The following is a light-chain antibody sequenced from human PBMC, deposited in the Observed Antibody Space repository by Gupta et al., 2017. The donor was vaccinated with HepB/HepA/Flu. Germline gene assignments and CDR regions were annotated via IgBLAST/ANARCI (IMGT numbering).Light chain of an antibody. J-gene: IGKJ5*01. CDR2: AAS. CDR1: QSITTY. CDR3: QHTSSTPIT. V-gene: IGKV1-39*01. Sequence: DIKMTKPPSSLSASVGDRVTITCRASQSITTYLNWYQQKPGKAPNVLIYAASTLQSGVPSRFSGSGSGSDFTLTISSLQPEDSATYYCQHTSSTPITFGQGTRLEIK.